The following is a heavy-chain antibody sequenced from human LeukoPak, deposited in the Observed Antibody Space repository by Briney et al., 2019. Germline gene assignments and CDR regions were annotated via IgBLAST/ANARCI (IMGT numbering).Heavy chain of an antibody. Sequence: SETLSLTCAVYGGSFGGHYWTWIRQPPGKGLEWIGESTHSGSTNYNTSLKSRVTISVDTSMNQFSLRLTSVTAADTAVYHCARGRTGAAALDLWGPGTLVTVSS. J-gene: IGHJ5*02. D-gene: IGHD2-2*01. V-gene: IGHV4-34*01. CDR2: STHSGST. CDR3: ARGRTGAAALDL. CDR1: GGSFGGHY.